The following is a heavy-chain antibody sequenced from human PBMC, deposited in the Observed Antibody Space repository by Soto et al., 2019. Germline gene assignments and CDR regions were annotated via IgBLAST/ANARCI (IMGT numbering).Heavy chain of an antibody. Sequence: GGSLRLSCAASGFTFSSYSMNWVRQAPGKGLEWVSYISSSSSTIYYADSVKGRFTISRDNAKNSLYLQMNSLRDEDTAVYYCEREMIAVAGSGFDYWGQGTLATVSS. D-gene: IGHD6-19*01. J-gene: IGHJ4*02. CDR1: GFTFSSYS. CDR2: ISSSSSTI. V-gene: IGHV3-48*02. CDR3: EREMIAVAGSGFDY.